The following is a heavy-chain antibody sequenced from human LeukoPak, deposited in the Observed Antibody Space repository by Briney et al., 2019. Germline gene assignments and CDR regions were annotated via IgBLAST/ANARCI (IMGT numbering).Heavy chain of an antibody. J-gene: IGHJ4*02. Sequence: ASVKVSCKVSGYTLTELSMHWVRQAPGKGLEWMRGFDPEDGETIYAQKFQGRVTMTEDTSTDTAYMELSSLRSEDTAVYYCATAKWDGSGSYSFDYWGQGTLVTVSS. CDR3: ATAKWDGSGSYSFDY. CDR1: GYTLTELS. CDR2: FDPEDGET. V-gene: IGHV1-24*01. D-gene: IGHD3-10*01.